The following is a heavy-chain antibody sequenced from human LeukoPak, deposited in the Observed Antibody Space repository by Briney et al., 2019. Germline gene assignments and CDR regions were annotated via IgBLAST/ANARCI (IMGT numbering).Heavy chain of an antibody. Sequence: GASVKVSCKVSGYTLTGLSMHWVRQAPGKGLEWMGGFDPEDGETIYAQKFQGRVTMTEDTSTDTAYMELSSLRSEDTAVYYCATSMVRGVITDWNWFDPWGQGTLVTVSS. V-gene: IGHV1-24*01. CDR1: GYTLTGLS. CDR2: FDPEDGET. J-gene: IGHJ5*02. CDR3: ATSMVRGVITDWNWFDP. D-gene: IGHD3-10*01.